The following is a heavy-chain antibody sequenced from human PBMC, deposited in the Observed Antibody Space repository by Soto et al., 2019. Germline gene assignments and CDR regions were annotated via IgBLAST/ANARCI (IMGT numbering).Heavy chain of an antibody. J-gene: IGHJ6*02. CDR2: IIPIFGTA. CDR1: GGTFSSYA. CDR3: SGRYDYGDPRGYYYGMDV. V-gene: IGHV1-69*01. Sequence: QVQLVQSGAEVKKPGSSVKVSCKASGGTFSSYAISWVRQAPGQGLEWMGGIIPIFGTANYAQKIQGRVTITAVESTSTAYMELSSMRSEDTAVYYWSGRYDYGDPRGYYYGMDVCGQGTTVTVSS. D-gene: IGHD4-17*01.